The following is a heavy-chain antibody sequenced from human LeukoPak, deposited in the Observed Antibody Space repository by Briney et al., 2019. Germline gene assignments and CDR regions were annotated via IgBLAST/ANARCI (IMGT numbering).Heavy chain of an antibody. Sequence: ASVKVSCKASGYTFTGYYIHWVRQAPGQGLEWMGWINPTHGGTNYAQKFQGRVTMTRDTSISTAYMEVGRLTSDDTAMYYCAIMTTADGCWGQGTLLTVSS. CDR1: GYTFTGYY. CDR2: INPTHGGT. J-gene: IGHJ4*02. D-gene: IGHD4-17*01. CDR3: AIMTTADGC. V-gene: IGHV1-2*02.